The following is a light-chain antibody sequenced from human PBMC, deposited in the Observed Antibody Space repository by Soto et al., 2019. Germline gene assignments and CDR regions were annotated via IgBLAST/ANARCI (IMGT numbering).Light chain of an antibody. CDR1: QSVSSNY. V-gene: IGKV3-20*01. CDR3: QQYGSSPVLT. J-gene: IGKJ4*01. CDR2: AAS. Sequence: EIVLTQSPGTLSLSPGERATLSCRASQSVSSNYLAWYQQKPSQAPRLLIFAASSRATGIPDRFSGSGSGTDFTLTISRLEPEDFAVYYCQQYGSSPVLTFGGGTKVVIK.